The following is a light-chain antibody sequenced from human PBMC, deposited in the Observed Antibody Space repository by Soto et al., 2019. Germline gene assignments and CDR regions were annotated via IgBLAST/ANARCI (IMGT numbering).Light chain of an antibody. CDR1: QDISNY. J-gene: IGKJ4*01. V-gene: IGKV1-33*01. Sequence: IQMTPSPSSLSASVGDRVTITCQASQDISNYLNWYQQKSGKAPKLLIYDASDLETGVPSRFSGSGSGTDFTFTINSLQPEDIATYYCQQYDNLPLTFGGGTKVDIK. CDR2: DAS. CDR3: QQYDNLPLT.